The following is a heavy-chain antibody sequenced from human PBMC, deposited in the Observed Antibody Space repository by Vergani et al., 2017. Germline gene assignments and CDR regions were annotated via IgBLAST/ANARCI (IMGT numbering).Heavy chain of an antibody. J-gene: IGHJ6*02. D-gene: IGHD2-2*01. Sequence: QVQLVQSGAEVKKPGSSVKVSCKASGGTFSSYAISWVRQAPGQGLEWMGGIIPIFGTANYAQKFQGRVTITADESTSTAYMELSSLRSEDTAVYYCARDASDIVVVPAAEAGYYYYGMDVWGQGTTVTVSS. CDR2: IIPIFGTA. V-gene: IGHV1-69*01. CDR1: GGTFSSYA. CDR3: ARDASDIVVVPAAEAGYYYYGMDV.